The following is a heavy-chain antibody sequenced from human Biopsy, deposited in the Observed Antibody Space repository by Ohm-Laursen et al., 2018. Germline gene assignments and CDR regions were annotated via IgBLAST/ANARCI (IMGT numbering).Heavy chain of an antibody. J-gene: IGHJ4*02. D-gene: IGHD3-22*01. CDR2: IWYDGSNK. V-gene: IGHV3-33*01. Sequence: RSLRLSCSASGFTFSIYGMHWVRQAPGKGLEWVAVIWYDGSNKYYADSVKGRFTISRDDPKNTLYLQMNSLRAEDTAVYYCAREGDDSSGYTPHYFDYWGQGTLVTVSS. CDR3: AREGDDSSGYTPHYFDY. CDR1: GFTFSIYG.